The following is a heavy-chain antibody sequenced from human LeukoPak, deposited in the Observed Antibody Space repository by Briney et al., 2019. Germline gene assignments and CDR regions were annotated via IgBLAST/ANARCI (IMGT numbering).Heavy chain of an antibody. J-gene: IGHJ4*02. CDR3: AKTPHYDILTGHRGSYYFDY. Sequence: GGSLRLSCAASGFTFSSYAMSWVRQAPGKGLEWVSAISGSGGSTYYADSVKGRFTISRDNSKNTLYLQMNSLRAEDTAVYYSAKTPHYDILTGHRGSYYFDYWGQGTLVTVSS. D-gene: IGHD3-9*01. CDR2: ISGSGGST. V-gene: IGHV3-23*01. CDR1: GFTFSSYA.